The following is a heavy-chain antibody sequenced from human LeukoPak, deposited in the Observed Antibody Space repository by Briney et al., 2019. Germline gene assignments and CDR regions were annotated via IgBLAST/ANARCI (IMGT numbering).Heavy chain of an antibody. CDR1: GFTFSSYG. CDR3: ARDREAVAGTGAFDI. CDR2: IWYDGSNK. V-gene: IGHV3-33*01. Sequence: GGSLRLSCAASGFTFSSYGMHWVRQAPGKGLEGVAVIWYDGSNKYYADSVKGRFTISRDNSKNTLYLQMNSLRAEDTAVYYCARDREAVAGTGAFDIWGQGTMVTVSS. D-gene: IGHD6-19*01. J-gene: IGHJ3*02.